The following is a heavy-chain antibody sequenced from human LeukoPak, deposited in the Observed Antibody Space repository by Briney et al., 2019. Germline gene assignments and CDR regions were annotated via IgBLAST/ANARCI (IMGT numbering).Heavy chain of an antibody. V-gene: IGHV1-24*01. J-gene: IGHJ5*02. CDR3: ARVGLVGATTGWFDP. Sequence: ASVKVSCKVSGYTLTELSMHWVRQAPGKGLEWMGGFDPEDGETIYAQKFQGRVTMTEDTSTDTAYMELSSLRSEDTAVYYCARVGLVGATTGWFDPWGQGTLVTVSS. CDR1: GYTLTELS. CDR2: FDPEDGET. D-gene: IGHD1-26*01.